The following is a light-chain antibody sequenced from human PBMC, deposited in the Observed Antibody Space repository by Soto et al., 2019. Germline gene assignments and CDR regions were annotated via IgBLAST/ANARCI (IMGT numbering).Light chain of an antibody. CDR1: QSVSSSY. CDR3: QQYGSLWFT. J-gene: IGKJ3*01. Sequence: EIVLTQSPGTLSLSPGERATLSCRASQSVSSSYLAWYQQKPGQAPRLLIYGASSRATGIPDRFSGSGSGTDFTLTISRLEPEDFAVYYCQQYGSLWFTFDPGTKVDIK. CDR2: GAS. V-gene: IGKV3-20*01.